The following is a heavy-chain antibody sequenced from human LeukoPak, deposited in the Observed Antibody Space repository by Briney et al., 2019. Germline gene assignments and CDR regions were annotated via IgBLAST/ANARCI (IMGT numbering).Heavy chain of an antibody. V-gene: IGHV4-39*01. Sequence: PSETLSLTCTVSGGSISSSSYYWGWIRQPPGKGLEWIGSICYSGSTYYNPSLKSRVTISVETSKNQFSLKLSSVTAADTAVYYCATTFGRTYYYDSSGIGNWGQGTLVTVSS. CDR2: ICYSGST. CDR3: ATTFGRTYYYDSSGIGN. D-gene: IGHD3-22*01. CDR1: GGSISSSSYY. J-gene: IGHJ4*02.